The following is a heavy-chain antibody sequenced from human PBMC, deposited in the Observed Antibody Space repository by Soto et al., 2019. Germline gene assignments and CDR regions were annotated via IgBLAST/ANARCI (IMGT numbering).Heavy chain of an antibody. CDR1: GFTFSSYW. V-gene: IGHV3-74*01. Sequence: EVQLVESGGGLVQPGGSLRLSCAASGFTFSSYWMHWVRQAPGKGLVWVSRSNRDGSSTSYADAVKGRFTISRDNAKNTLYLQMNSLRAEDTAVYYWAVAVAGPTAIGYWGQGTLVTVSS. CDR3: AVAVAGPTAIGY. D-gene: IGHD6-19*01. CDR2: SNRDGSST. J-gene: IGHJ4*02.